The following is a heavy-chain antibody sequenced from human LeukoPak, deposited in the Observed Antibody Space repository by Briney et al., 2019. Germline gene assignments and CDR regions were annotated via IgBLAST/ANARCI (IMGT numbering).Heavy chain of an antibody. V-gene: IGHV5-51*01. CDR3: ASPRGHYDSSAFDF. CDR2: IYPGDSDT. Sequence: GESLKISCKISGTRFTTYWIGWVRQMPGKGLEWMGIIYPGDSDTIYSPSFQGQVTISADRSIKTAYPQWSSLKASDTAMYYCASPRGHYDSSAFDFWGQGTLVTVSS. D-gene: IGHD3-22*01. J-gene: IGHJ4*02. CDR1: GTRFTTYW.